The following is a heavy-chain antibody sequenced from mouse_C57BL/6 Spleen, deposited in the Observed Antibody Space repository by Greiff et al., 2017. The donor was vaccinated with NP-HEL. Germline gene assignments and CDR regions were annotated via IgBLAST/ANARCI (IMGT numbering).Heavy chain of an antibody. CDR3: TRTYDGYLYWYFDV. V-gene: IGHV5-9-1*02. Sequence: EVKLMESGEGLVKPGGSLKLSCAASGFTFSSYAMSWVRQTPEKRLEWVAYISSGGDYIYYADTVKGRFPISRDNARNTLYLQMSSLKSEDTAMYYCTRTYDGYLYWYFDVWGTGTTVTVSS. J-gene: IGHJ1*03. CDR2: ISSGGDYI. D-gene: IGHD2-3*01. CDR1: GFTFSSYA.